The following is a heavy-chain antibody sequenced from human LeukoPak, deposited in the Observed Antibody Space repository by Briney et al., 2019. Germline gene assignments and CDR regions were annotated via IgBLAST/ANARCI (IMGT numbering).Heavy chain of an antibody. D-gene: IGHD2-15*01. Sequence: GGSLRLSCAASGFTFSSYAMSWVRQAPGKGLEWVSAISGSGGSTYYADSVKGRFTISRDNSKNTLYLQMSSLRAEDTAVYYCAKLAVGSVAAYYYYGMDVWGQGTTVTVSS. CDR3: AKLAVGSVAAYYYYGMDV. CDR1: GFTFSSYA. J-gene: IGHJ6*02. V-gene: IGHV3-23*01. CDR2: ISGSGGST.